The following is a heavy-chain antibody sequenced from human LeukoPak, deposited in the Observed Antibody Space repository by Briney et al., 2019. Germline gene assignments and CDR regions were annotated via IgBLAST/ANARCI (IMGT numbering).Heavy chain of an antibody. D-gene: IGHD2-15*01. V-gene: IGHV4-39*01. CDR3: ARRLAAGNDAFDV. J-gene: IGHJ3*01. CDR2: IYYDENT. CDR1: GVSIYSSYDY. Sequence: SETLSLTCTVSGVSIYSSYDYWGWIRQPPGKGLEFLGSIYYDENTFQNPSLKSRLTISVATSTKQFSLGLSSFTAAATAVYSCARRLAAGNDAFDVWGQGKMVTVSS.